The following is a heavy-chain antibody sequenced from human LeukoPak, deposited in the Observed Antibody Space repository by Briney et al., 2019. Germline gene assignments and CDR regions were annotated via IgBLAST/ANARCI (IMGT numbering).Heavy chain of an antibody. Sequence: ASVKVSCKASGYTFTNYDINWVRQATGQGLEWMGWMNPNSGNTGYAQKFQGRVTMTRDTSISTAYMELSRLRSDDTAVYYCARLLGTWNTFDYWGQGTLVTVSS. CDR1: GYTFTNYD. V-gene: IGHV1-8*02. J-gene: IGHJ4*02. D-gene: IGHD1/OR15-1a*01. CDR3: ARLLGTWNTFDY. CDR2: MNPNSGNT.